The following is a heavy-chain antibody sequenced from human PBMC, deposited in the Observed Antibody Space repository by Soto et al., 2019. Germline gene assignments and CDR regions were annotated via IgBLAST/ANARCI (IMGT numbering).Heavy chain of an antibody. CDR2: ISSSSSYK. CDR1: GFTFSSYS. V-gene: IGHV3-21*01. CDR3: ARGVVLRFLEWSHYGMDV. Sequence: GGSLRLSCAASGFTFSSYSMNWVRQAPGKGLEWVSSISSSSSYKYYADSVKGRFTISRDNAKNSLYLQMNSLRAEDTAVYYCARGVVLRFLEWSHYGMDVWGQGTTVTVSS. J-gene: IGHJ6*02. D-gene: IGHD3-3*01.